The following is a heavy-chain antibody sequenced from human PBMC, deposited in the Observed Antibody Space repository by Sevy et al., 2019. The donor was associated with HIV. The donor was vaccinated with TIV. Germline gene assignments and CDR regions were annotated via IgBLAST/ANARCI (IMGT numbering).Heavy chain of an antibody. D-gene: IGHD2-2*01. Sequence: GGSLRLSCAASGFTFGDFWMTWVRQAPGKGLEWVANIKRDGSEKYYLPSVKGRFTISRDNAKSSLYLQMKSLGAEDMAVYYCARDCNSNTCLWGLDVWGQGTTVTVSS. CDR1: GFTFGDFW. J-gene: IGHJ6*02. CDR3: ARDCNSNTCLWGLDV. CDR2: IKRDGSEK. V-gene: IGHV3-7*03.